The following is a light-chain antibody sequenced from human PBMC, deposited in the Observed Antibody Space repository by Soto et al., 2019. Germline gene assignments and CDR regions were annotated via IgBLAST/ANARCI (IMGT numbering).Light chain of an antibody. CDR3: QQYGSSPGT. J-gene: IGKJ1*01. Sequence: EIVLTQSPGTLSLSPGERATLSCRASQSVSSSYLAWYQQKPGQAPRLLIYGASNRATGIPARFSGSGSGTDFTLTISSLEPEDFAVYYCQQYGSSPGTFGQGTKV. CDR2: GAS. V-gene: IGKV3-20*01. CDR1: QSVSSSY.